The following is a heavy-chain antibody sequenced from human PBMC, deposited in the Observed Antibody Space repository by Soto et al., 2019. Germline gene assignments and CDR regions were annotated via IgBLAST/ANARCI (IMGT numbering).Heavy chain of an antibody. CDR1: GFTFSSAW. CDR3: TVDCSRTGCFGKSRYYMDV. D-gene: IGHD2-2*01. J-gene: IGHJ6*03. Sequence: EVQLVESGGGLVKPGGSLRLSCAASGFTFSSAWMSWVRQTAGKGLEWVGLIKSNIGGGTADYAAPVKGRFTISSDDSKKTLPLQMESLKTEDTGVYYSTVDCSRTGCFGKSRYYMDVWGKGTTVTVSS. V-gene: IGHV3-15*01. CDR2: IKSNIGGGTA.